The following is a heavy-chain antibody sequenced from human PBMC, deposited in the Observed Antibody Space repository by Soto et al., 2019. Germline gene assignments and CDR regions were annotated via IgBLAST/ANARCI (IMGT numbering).Heavy chain of an antibody. V-gene: IGHV1-69*13. CDR1: GGTFSSYA. D-gene: IGHD2-15*01. CDR2: IIPIFGTA. Sequence: SVKVSCKASGGTFSSYAISWVRQAPGQGLEWMGGIIPIFGTANYAQKFQGRVTITADESTSTAYMELSNLRSEDTAVYYCARAMFPGISRYYYYGMDVWGQGTTVTVSS. J-gene: IGHJ6*02. CDR3: ARAMFPGISRYYYYGMDV.